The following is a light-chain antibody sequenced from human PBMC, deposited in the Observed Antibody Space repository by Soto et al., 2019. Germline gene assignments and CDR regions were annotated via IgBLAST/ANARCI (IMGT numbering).Light chain of an antibody. J-gene: IGKJ5*01. CDR2: DAS. V-gene: IGKV3-11*01. Sequence: EIVLTQSPATLSLSPGERATLSCRASQSVSSYLAWYQQQPGQAPRLLIYDASTRATGIPARFSGSGSGTDFTLTISSLEPADFAVYYCQQRRNWPPITCGQGTRLET. CDR3: QQRRNWPPIT. CDR1: QSVSSY.